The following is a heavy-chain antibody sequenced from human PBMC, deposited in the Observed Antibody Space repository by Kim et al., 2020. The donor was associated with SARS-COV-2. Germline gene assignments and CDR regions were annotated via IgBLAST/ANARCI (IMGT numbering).Heavy chain of an antibody. V-gene: IGHV1-18*01. J-gene: IGHJ4*02. CDR2: T. CDR3: ARSGPSITGFDY. D-gene: IGHD1-20*01. Sequence: TNYAQNLKSRLAMTTDTDTSTVYMELRSLRSDDTAINYCARSGPSITGFDYWGQGTLVTVSS.